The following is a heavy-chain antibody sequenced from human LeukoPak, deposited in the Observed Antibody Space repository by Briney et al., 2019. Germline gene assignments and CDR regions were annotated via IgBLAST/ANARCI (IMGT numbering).Heavy chain of an antibody. Sequence: WGSLRLSCAASGFAFSSYAMSWVRQAPGKGLEWVSTSSDSGASTYCADSVKGRFTISRDNSKNTLYLQMNSLRAEDTAVYYCATEDLIYDSSGYYDDYWGQGTLVTVSS. CDR2: SSDSGAST. D-gene: IGHD3-22*01. J-gene: IGHJ4*02. CDR1: GFAFSSYA. CDR3: ATEDLIYDSSGYYDDY. V-gene: IGHV3-23*01.